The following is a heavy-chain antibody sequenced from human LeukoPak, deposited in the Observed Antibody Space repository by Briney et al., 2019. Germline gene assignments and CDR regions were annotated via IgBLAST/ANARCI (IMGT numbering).Heavy chain of an antibody. CDR1: GDSINSYY. Sequence: SETLSLTCTVSGDSINSYYWSWIRQPAGRGLEWIGRIYTSGTDYNPSLKSRVTMSVDTSKNQFSLKLSSVTAADTAVYYCAREVTTMVRGVIFSLWFDPWGQGTLVTVSS. CDR2: IYTSGT. CDR3: AREVTTMVRGVIFSLWFDP. J-gene: IGHJ5*02. V-gene: IGHV4-4*07. D-gene: IGHD3-10*01.